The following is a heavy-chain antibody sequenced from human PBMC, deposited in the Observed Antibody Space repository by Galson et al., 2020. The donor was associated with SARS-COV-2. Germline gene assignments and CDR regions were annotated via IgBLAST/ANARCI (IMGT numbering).Heavy chain of an antibody. V-gene: IGHV4-39*01. J-gene: IGHJ6*02. CDR1: GGSISSSSYY. CDR2: IYYSGST. Sequence: SETLSLTCTVSGGSISSSSYYWGWIRQPPGKGLEWIGSIYYSGSTYYNPSLKSRVTISVDTSKNQFSLKLSSVTAADTAVYYCASDYGSGSYQPLLFRGYYYGMDVWGQGTTVTVSS. CDR3: ASDYGSGSYQPLLFRGYYYGMDV. D-gene: IGHD3-10*01.